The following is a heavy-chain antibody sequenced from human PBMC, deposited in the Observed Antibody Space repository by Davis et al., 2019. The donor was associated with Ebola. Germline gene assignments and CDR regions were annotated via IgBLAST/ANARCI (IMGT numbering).Heavy chain of an antibody. D-gene: IGHD2-15*01. J-gene: IGHJ4*02. CDR2: IIPIFGTA. CDR3: AREGYCSGGSCYHFDY. Sequence: SVKVSCKASGGTFSSYAISWVRQAPGQGLEWMGGIIPIFGTANYAQKFQGRVTITADESTSTAYMELSSLRSDDTAVYYCAREGYCSGGSCYHFDYWGQGTLVTVSS. CDR1: GGTFSSYA. V-gene: IGHV1-69*13.